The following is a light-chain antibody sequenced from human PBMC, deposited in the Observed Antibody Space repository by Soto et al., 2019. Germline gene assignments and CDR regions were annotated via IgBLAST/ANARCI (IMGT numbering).Light chain of an antibody. V-gene: IGLV2-14*01. CDR2: GVT. J-gene: IGLJ1*01. CDR3: SSYTSSGTLYV. CDR1: SSDIGGYNY. Sequence: QSVLTQPASVSGSPGQSITISCTGTSSDIGGYNYVSWYQQHPGKAPKLMIYGVTNRPSGVSNRFSGSQSGNTASLTISGLQAEDETDYYCSSYTSSGTLYVFGTGTKLTVL.